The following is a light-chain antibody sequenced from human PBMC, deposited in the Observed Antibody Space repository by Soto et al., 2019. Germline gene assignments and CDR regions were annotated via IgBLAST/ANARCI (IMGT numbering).Light chain of an antibody. CDR2: SNN. CDR1: SSNVGGKN. J-gene: IGLJ3*02. CDR3: AAWDDSLNGPV. V-gene: IGLV1-44*01. Sequence: QSVLTQPPSASGTPGQRVTIFCSGSSSNVGGKNVNWYQQLPGTAPKLLIFSNNQRPSGVPDRFSGSKSGTSASLAISGLQSEDEADYYCAAWDDSLNGPVFGGGTKVTVL.